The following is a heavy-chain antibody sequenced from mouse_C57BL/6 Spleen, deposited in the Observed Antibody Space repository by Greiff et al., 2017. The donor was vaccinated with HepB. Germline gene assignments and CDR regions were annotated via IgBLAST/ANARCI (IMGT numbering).Heavy chain of an antibody. J-gene: IGHJ1*03. CDR1: GYSFTDYN. CDR2: INPNYGTT. D-gene: IGHD1-1*01. Sequence: VQLKESGPELVKPGASVKISCKASGYSFTDYNMNWVKQSNGKSLEWIGVINPNYGTTSYNQKFKGKATLTVDQSSSTAYMQLNSLTSEDSAVYYCARRGGYGSSLWYFDVWGTGTTVTVSS. V-gene: IGHV1-39*01. CDR3: ARRGGYGSSLWYFDV.